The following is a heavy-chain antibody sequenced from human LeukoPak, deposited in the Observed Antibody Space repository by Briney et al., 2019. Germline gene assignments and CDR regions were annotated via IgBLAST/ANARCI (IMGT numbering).Heavy chain of an antibody. CDR3: ARDLGTYYFDY. CDR2: ISSSSSYI. D-gene: IGHD7-27*01. V-gene: IGHV3-21*01. Sequence: GGSLRLSCAASGFTFSSYEMNWVRQAPGKGLEWVSSISSSSSYIYYADSVKGRFTISRDNAKNSLYLQMNSLRAEDTAVYYCARDLGTYYFDYWGQGTLVTVSS. CDR1: GFTFSSYE. J-gene: IGHJ4*02.